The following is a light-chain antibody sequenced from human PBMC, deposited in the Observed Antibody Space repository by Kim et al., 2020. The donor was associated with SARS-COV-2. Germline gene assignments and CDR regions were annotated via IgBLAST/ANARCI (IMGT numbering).Light chain of an antibody. CDR2: QYN. V-gene: IGLV3-1*01. Sequence: SVFPGQTASITCSGDKLGDKYVSWYQQKPGQSPVLLIYQYNTRPSGIPERFSGSNSESSATLTISGTQAMDEADYYCQAWDSGSYVFGTGTKVTVL. CDR3: QAWDSGSYV. J-gene: IGLJ1*01. CDR1: KLGDKY.